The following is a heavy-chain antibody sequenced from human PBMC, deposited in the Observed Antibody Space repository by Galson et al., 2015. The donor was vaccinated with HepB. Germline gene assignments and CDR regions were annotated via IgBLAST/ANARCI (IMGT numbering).Heavy chain of an antibody. CDR3: AKDGIIVANHPYHFHY. J-gene: IGHJ4*02. D-gene: IGHD2-15*01. V-gene: IGHV3-23*01. CDR1: GFSFTRYA. Sequence: SLRLSCAASGFSFTRYAMTWVRQAPGKGLEWVSSLTSSGGNSYYTDSVKGRFTVSRDNSKNTLLLQFHSLRAEDTAMYFCAKDGIIVANHPYHFHYWGQGTLVTVSS. CDR2: LTSSGGNS.